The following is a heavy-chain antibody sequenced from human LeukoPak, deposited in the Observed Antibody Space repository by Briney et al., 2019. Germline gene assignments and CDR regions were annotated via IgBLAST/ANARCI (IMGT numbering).Heavy chain of an antibody. V-gene: IGHV3-74*01. J-gene: IGHJ3*02. Sequence: GGSLTLSCAASGFTFKTYWLHWVRQAPGKGLVWVSHSNSDGSSTSYADSVRGRFTISRDNAKNTLYLQMNSLRAEDTAVYYCARDLKGPVNDVFDMWGRGTMVSVSS. D-gene: IGHD4-23*01. CDR2: SNSDGSST. CDR3: ARDLKGPVNDVFDM. CDR1: GFTFKTYW.